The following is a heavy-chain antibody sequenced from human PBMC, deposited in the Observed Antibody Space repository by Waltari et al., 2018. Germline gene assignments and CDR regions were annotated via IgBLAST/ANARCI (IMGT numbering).Heavy chain of an antibody. CDR3: AILAVAGTFDY. D-gene: IGHD6-19*01. CDR2: ISSSGSTI. J-gene: IGHJ4*02. Sequence: EVQLVESGGGLVQPGGSLRLSCAASGFTFSSYEMNWVRQAPGKGLEWGSYISSSGSTIYYADSVKGRFTISRDNAKNSLYLQMNSLRAEDTAVYYCAILAVAGTFDYWGQGTLVTVSS. CDR1: GFTFSSYE. V-gene: IGHV3-48*03.